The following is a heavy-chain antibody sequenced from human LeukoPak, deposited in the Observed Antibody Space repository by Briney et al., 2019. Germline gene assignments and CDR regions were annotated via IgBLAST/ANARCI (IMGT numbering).Heavy chain of an antibody. D-gene: IGHD2-2*01. V-gene: IGHV3-64*01. J-gene: IGHJ4*02. CDR3: ARWGSTSCYDY. Sequence: GGSLRLSCAASGFXFSSYAIHWVRQAPGKGLEYVSAISTNGGSTYYANSVEGRFTISRDNSKNTLYLQMGSVRAEDMAVYYCARWGSTSCYDYWGQGTLVTVSS. CDR1: GFXFSSYA. CDR2: ISTNGGST.